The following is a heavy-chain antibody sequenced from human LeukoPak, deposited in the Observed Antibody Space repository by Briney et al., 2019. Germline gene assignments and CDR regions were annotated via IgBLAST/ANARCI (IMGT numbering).Heavy chain of an antibody. CDR1: GFTFSDYA. CDR3: ARAPGGRSWYYFDY. V-gene: IGHV3-23*01. D-gene: IGHD6-13*01. CDR2: INGNGGGS. Sequence: GRSLRLSCAASGFTFSDYAMHWVRQAPAKGLEWVSSINGNGGGSYYIDSVKGRFTVSRDNCENTVYLQMSGLRPEDTAVYYCARAPGGRSWYYFDYWGQGTLVTVSS. J-gene: IGHJ4*02.